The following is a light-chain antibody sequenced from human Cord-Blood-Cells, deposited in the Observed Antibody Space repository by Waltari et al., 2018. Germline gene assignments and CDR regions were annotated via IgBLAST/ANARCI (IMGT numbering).Light chain of an antibody. CDR2: KDS. Sequence: SYELTQPPSVSVSPGQTARISCSGAALPKQYAYWYQEKPGQAPVLGIYKDSERPSGIPERFSGSSSGTTVTLTISGVQAEDEADYYCQSADSSGTYVVFGGGTKLTVL. CDR3: QSADSSGTYVV. V-gene: IGLV3-25*03. J-gene: IGLJ2*01. CDR1: ALPKQY.